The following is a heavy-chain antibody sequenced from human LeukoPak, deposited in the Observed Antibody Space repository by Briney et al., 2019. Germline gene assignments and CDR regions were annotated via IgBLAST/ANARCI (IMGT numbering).Heavy chain of an antibody. J-gene: IGHJ1*01. CDR3: ARGRLGYSSGWCRYAEYFQH. CDR2: INHSGST. CDR1: GGSFSGYY. D-gene: IGHD6-19*01. Sequence: SETLSLTCAVYGGSFSGYYWSWIRQPPGKGLEWIGEINHSGSTNYNPSLKSRVTISVDTSKNQFSLKLSSVTAADTAVYYCARGRLGYSSGWCRYAEYFQHWGQGTLVTVSS. V-gene: IGHV4-34*01.